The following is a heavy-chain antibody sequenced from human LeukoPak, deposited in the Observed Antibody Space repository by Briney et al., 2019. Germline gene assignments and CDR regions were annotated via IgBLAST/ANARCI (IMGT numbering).Heavy chain of an antibody. J-gene: IGHJ6*03. CDR1: GGTFSSYA. D-gene: IGHD2-8*01. CDR2: IIPIFGTA. CDR3: ARAGYCTNGVCYTDYYYYYYMDV. Sequence: ASVKVSCKASGGTFSSYAISWVRQAPGQGLEWMGRIIPIFGTANYAQKFQGRVTITADKSTSTAYMELSSLRSEDTAVYYCARAGYCTNGVCYTDYYYYYYMDVWGKGTTVTVSS. V-gene: IGHV1-69*06.